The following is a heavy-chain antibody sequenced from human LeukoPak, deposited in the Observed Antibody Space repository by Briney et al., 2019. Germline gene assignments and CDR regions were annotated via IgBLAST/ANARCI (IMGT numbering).Heavy chain of an antibody. CDR1: GGSFSGYY. CDR3: ARESRFKAVDY. V-gene: IGHV4-34*01. CDR2: INHSGST. J-gene: IGHJ4*02. Sequence: PSETLSLTCAVYGGSFSGYYWSWIRQPPGKGLEWIGEINHSGSTNYNPSLKSRVTISVDTSENQFSLKLSSVTAADTAVYYCARESRFKAVDYWGQGTLVTVSS. D-gene: IGHD3-3*01.